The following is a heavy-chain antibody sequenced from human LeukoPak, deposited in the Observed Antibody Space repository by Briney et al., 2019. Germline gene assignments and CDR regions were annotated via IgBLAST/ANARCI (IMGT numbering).Heavy chain of an antibody. Sequence: GESLKISCKGSGYSFTNYWIAWVRQMPGKGLEWMGIIYPGDSETKYSPSFQGQVTISADKSISTAYLQWSSLKASDTAMYYCARRGLGSGWSFDYWGQGTLVTVSS. CDR3: ARRGLGSGWSFDY. V-gene: IGHV5-51*01. J-gene: IGHJ4*02. D-gene: IGHD6-19*01. CDR2: IYPGDSET. CDR1: GYSFTNYW.